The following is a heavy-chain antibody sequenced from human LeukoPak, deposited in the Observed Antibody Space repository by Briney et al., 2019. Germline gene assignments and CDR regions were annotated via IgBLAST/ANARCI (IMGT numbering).Heavy chain of an antibody. CDR2: IYYSGST. D-gene: IGHD4-17*01. CDR3: ARSDYGSDFDY. V-gene: IGHV4-59*08. J-gene: IGHJ4*02. Sequence: SETLSLTCTVSGGSISSYYWSWIRQPPGKGLEWIGYIYYSGSTNYNPSLKSRVTISVDTSKNQFSLKLISVTAADTAVYYCARSDYGSDFDYWGQGTLVTVSS. CDR1: GGSISSYY.